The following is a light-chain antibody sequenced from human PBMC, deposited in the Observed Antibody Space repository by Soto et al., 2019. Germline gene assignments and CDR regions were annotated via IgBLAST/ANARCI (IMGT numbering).Light chain of an antibody. CDR1: LMVSRSY. V-gene: IGKV3-20*01. CDR3: QEYASARWR. Sequence: IELTHTQETVSLSPGEMSTLSCTAFLMVSRSYSALFQETLVQVPRLLIYGPSSRATGIQDRFSGCGSGPEVTLTISRLEPEDFTVYSCQEYASARWRFGEGSKADIK. J-gene: IGKJ1*01. CDR2: GPS.